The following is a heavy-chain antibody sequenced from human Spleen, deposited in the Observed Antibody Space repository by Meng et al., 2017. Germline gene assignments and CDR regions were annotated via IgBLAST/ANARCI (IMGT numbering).Heavy chain of an antibody. CDR3: ARNVSRSWYLRYFDL. CDR1: GDSVSNNSAA. J-gene: IGHJ2*01. V-gene: IGHV6-1*01. CDR2: TYYRSKWHN. D-gene: IGHD6-13*01. Sequence: SQTLSLTCAISGDSVSNNSAAWNWIRQSPSRGLEWLGRTYYRSKWHNDYAGSVKSRITVNPDTPKNQFSLHLKSVTPEDTAVYYCARNVSRSWYLRYFDLWGRGTLVTVS.